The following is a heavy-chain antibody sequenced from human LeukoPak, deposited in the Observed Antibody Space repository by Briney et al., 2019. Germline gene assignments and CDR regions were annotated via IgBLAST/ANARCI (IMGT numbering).Heavy chain of an antibody. J-gene: IGHJ4*02. V-gene: IGHV4-34*01. D-gene: IGHD4/OR15-4a*01. Sequence: SETLSLTCAVYNGFDNLYFMLVRQPPGKGLEWIGEMTYRGSANYNPSLRSRATISINVSQRQFSLILKSVTAADTATYYCAVYGGNWDFDSWGQGTPVTVSS. CDR1: NGFDNLYF. CDR2: MTYRGSA. CDR3: AVYGGNWDFDS.